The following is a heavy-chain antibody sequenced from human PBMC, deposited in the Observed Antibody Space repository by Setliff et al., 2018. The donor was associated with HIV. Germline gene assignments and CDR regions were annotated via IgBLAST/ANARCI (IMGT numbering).Heavy chain of an antibody. V-gene: IGHV4-59*08. CDR3: ARHDITLVRGLV. J-gene: IGHJ6*02. D-gene: IGHD3-10*01. Sequence: SETLSLTCAVYGGSFSGFYWSWIRQAPGKGLEWIGYVYSNGNTDYNPSLKSRVTISVDTSKNLFSLKVNSVTAADTAVYYCARHDITLVRGLVWGQGTTVTVSS. CDR1: GGSFSGFY. CDR2: VYSNGNT.